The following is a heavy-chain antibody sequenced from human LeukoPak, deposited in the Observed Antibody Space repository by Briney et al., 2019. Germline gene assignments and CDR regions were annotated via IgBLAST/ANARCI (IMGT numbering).Heavy chain of an antibody. V-gene: IGHV4-59*01. CDR1: GGSMNNDY. CDR3: ARATPRYNFGAEHFDY. CDR2: IFRTGNT. J-gene: IGHJ4*02. D-gene: IGHD5-18*01. Sequence: SETLSLTCTVSGGSMNNDYWAWIRQPPGMGLEWIGYIFRTGNTKYNPSLESRVIISVDTSKSQFSLKMRSVTAADTAVYFCARATPRYNFGAEHFDYWGQGALVTVSS.